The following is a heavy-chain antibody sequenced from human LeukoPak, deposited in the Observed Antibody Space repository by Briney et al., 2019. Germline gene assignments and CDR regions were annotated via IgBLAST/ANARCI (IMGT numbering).Heavy chain of an antibody. CDR1: GGSISSGDYY. D-gene: IGHD6-19*01. CDR2: IYYSGST. J-gene: IGHJ3*02. Sequence: SETLSLTCTVSGGSISSGDYYWSWIRQPPGKGLEWIGYIYYSGSTYYNPSLKSRVTISVDTSKNQFSLKLSSVTAADTAVYYCARGSSGWYEGAFDIWGQGTMVTVSS. CDR3: ARGSSGWYEGAFDI. V-gene: IGHV4-30-4*01.